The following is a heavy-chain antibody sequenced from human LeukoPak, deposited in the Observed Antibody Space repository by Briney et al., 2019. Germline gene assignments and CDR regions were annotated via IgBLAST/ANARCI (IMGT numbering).Heavy chain of an antibody. J-gene: IGHJ4*02. V-gene: IGHV3-30*04. CDR2: ISYDGSNK. CDR3: ARDARVVATLDY. D-gene: IGHD5-12*01. Sequence: GGSLRLSCAASGFTFSSYAMHWVRQVPGKGLEWVAVISYDGSNKYYADSVKGRFTISRDNSKNTLYLQMNSLRAEDTAVYYCARDARVVATLDYWGQGTLVTVSS. CDR1: GFTFSSYA.